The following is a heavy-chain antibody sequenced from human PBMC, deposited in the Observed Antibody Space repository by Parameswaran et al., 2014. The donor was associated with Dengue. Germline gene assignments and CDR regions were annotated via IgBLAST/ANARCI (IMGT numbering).Heavy chain of an antibody. D-gene: IGHD3-22*01. V-gene: IGHV4-59*01. CDR1: GGSISSYY. CDR3: ARARGYYDSSGYSYYYYGMDV. J-gene: IGHJ6*02. CDR2: IYYSGST. Sequence: SETLSLTCTVSGGSISSYYWSWIRQPPGKGLEWIGYIYYSGSTNYNPSLKSRVTISVDTSKNQFSLKLSSVTAADTAVYYCARARGYYDSSGYSYYYYGMDVWGQGTTVTVSS.